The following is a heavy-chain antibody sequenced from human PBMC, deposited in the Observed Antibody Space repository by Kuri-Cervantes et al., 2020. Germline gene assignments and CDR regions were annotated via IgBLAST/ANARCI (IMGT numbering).Heavy chain of an antibody. V-gene: IGHV3-72*01. CDR1: GFVFSDHY. J-gene: IGHJ6*03. Sequence: GESLKISCAASGFVFSDHYMDWVRQAPGKGLEWVGRSRNKASSFSTDYAASVKGRFTISRDASSKSLYLHMNSLRTEDTAVYYCVRETSLRTVARAVIMSYHHYYMDVWGKGTTVTVSS. D-gene: IGHD3-10*01. CDR3: VRETSLRTVARAVIMSYHHYYMDV. CDR2: SRNKASSFST.